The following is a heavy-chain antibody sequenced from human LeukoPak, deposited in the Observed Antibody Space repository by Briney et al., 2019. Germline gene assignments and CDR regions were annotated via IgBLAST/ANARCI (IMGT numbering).Heavy chain of an antibody. Sequence: GASVKVSCKASGYTFTGYYMHWLRQAPGQGLDWIGWINPNTGGTNLVQKFQGRVTLYRDTSISTAYMEFRKLRSNDAAVYYCAPTSFSYFDYWGPGTLVTVSS. V-gene: IGHV1-2*02. J-gene: IGHJ4*02. D-gene: IGHD2-2*01. CDR2: INPNTGGT. CDR3: APTSFSYFDY. CDR1: GYTFTGYY.